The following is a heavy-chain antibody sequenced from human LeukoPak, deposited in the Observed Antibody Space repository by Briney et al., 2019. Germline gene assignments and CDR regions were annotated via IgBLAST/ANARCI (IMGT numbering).Heavy chain of an antibody. V-gene: IGHV3-49*04. CDR3: NREDMYYDFWSGLDY. CDR1: GFTFGGYA. Sequence: GGSLRLSCTASGFTFGGYAMSWVRQAPGKGLEWVGFMKSKVYGGTTEYAASVKGRFSISRDDPKSIAYLQMNSLKTEDTAVYYCNREDMYYDFWSGLDYWGQGTLVTVSS. CDR2: MKSKVYGGTT. D-gene: IGHD3-3*01. J-gene: IGHJ4*02.